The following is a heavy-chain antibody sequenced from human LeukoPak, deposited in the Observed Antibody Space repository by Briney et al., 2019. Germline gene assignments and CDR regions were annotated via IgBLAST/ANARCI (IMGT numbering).Heavy chain of an antibody. CDR2: ISAYNGNT. Sequence: GASVKVSCKASGYTFTSYGISWVRQAPGQGLEWMGWISAYNGNTNYAQRLQGRVTMTTDTPTNTAYMELRSLRSDDTAVYYCARGAIAADYFDYWGQGTQVTVSS. J-gene: IGHJ4*02. CDR3: ARGAIAADYFDY. CDR1: GYTFTSYG. D-gene: IGHD6-13*01. V-gene: IGHV1-18*01.